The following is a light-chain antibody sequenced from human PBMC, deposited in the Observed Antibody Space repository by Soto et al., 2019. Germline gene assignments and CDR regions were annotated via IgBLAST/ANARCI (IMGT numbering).Light chain of an antibody. V-gene: IGKV3-20*01. Sequence: EIVLTQSPGTLSLSPGERATLSCRASQSVSSRFLAWYQQKPGQAPRLLIYGASSRATGIPDRFSCSGSGTDFTLTISRREPEDFALYYCQQFSGSPSLYTFGQGTKLEIK. CDR1: QSVSSRF. CDR2: GAS. CDR3: QQFSGSPSLYT. J-gene: IGKJ2*01.